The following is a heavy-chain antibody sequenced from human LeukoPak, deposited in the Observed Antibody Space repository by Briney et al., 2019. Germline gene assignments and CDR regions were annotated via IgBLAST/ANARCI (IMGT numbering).Heavy chain of an antibody. V-gene: IGHV4-39*01. CDR2: IYYSGST. CDR1: GGSISSSSYY. J-gene: IGHJ6*03. Sequence: PSETLSLTCTVSGGSISSSSYYWGWIRQPPGKGLEWIGNIYYSGSTYYNPSLESRVTVSVDTSKNQFSLKLSSVTAADTAVYYCARPHHYYYHMDVWGKGTTVTISS. CDR3: ARPHHYYYHMDV.